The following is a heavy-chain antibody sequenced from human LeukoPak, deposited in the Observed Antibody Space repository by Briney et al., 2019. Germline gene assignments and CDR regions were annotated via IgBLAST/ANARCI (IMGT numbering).Heavy chain of an antibody. CDR2: IYHTGSN. D-gene: IGHD3-22*01. Sequence: RASETLSLTCTVSGGSVSNADYYWSWIRHPPGKTLEWIGYIYHTGSNNYKYSLKSRVTISLDTSKNRFSLRLTSMTAADTAIYYCARNAGYSDLNYWGQGVLVTVSS. CDR1: GGSVSNADYY. CDR3: ARNAGYSDLNY. V-gene: IGHV4-61*08. J-gene: IGHJ4*02.